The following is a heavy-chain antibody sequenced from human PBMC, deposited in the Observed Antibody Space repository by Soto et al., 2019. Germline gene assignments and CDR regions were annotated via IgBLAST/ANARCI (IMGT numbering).Heavy chain of an antibody. V-gene: IGHV3-30*18. CDR1: GFTFSNYG. J-gene: IGHJ6*02. CDR3: AKGLLGHYYALDV. Sequence: QVQLVESGGGVVHSGRSLRLSCIASGFTFSNYGIHWVRQGPGKGLEWVAFISSDGSRKLYADSVEGRCTISRDTSRTTVFVELNSLRVEDTAVYLCAKGLLGHYYALDVWGHATAVTV. CDR2: ISSDGSRK.